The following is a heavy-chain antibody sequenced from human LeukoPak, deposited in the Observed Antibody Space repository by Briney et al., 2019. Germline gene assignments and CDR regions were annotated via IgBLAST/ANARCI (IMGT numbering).Heavy chain of an antibody. V-gene: IGHV3-30*02. D-gene: IGHD4-17*01. CDR2: TRYDGSNK. J-gene: IGHJ4*02. CDR3: AKDRFHMITVTSCFDY. CDR1: GFTFSNYG. Sequence: GGSLRLSSAASGFTFSNYGLHWVRQAPGKGLEWAAFTRYDGSNKRYAESVKGRFTISRDNSKNTLYLQMNGLRAEDTAVYYCAKDRFHMITVTSCFDYWGQGTLVTVSS.